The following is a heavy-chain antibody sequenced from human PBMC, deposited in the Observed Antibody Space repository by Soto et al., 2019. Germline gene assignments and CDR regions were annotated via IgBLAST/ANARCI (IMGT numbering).Heavy chain of an antibody. Sequence: SGPTLVNPPQTLTLTCAFSGFSLSSGGLCVGWIRQPPGKALEWLAIIDWDDAKYYSTSLKTRLTISKDTSKNQVVLTMTNMDPVDTATYYCARTCRDGYNSPLDYWGQGTLVTVSS. CDR1: GFSLSSGGLC. J-gene: IGHJ4*02. D-gene: IGHD5-12*01. V-gene: IGHV2-70*01. CDR3: ARTCRDGYNSPLDY. CDR2: IDWDDAK.